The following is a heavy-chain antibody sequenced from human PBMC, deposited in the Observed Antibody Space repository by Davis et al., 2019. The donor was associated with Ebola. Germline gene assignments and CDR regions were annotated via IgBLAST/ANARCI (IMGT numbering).Heavy chain of an antibody. J-gene: IGHJ4*02. V-gene: IGHV4-31*03. D-gene: IGHD2/OR15-2a*01. CDR2: IYYSGST. CDR1: GGSISSGGYY. CDR3: ARRAFFYGHLQI. Sequence: SETLSLTCTVSGGSISSGGYYWSWIRQHPGKGLEWIGYIYYSGSTYYNPSLKSRVTISVDTSKNQFSLKLSSVTAADTAVYYCARRAFFYGHLQIWGQGTLVTVSS.